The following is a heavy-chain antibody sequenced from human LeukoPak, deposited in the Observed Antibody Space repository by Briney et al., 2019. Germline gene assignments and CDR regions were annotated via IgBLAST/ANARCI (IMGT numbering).Heavy chain of an antibody. Sequence: PGGSLRLSCGASGFTFSSYSMNWVRQAPGKGLEWVSYISSSSSTIYYADSVKGRFTISRDNAKNSLYLQMNSLRAEDTAVYYSAREEGSSARSFDIWGQGTMVTVSS. V-gene: IGHV3-48*01. CDR1: GFTFSSYS. D-gene: IGHD1-26*01. CDR3: AREEGSSARSFDI. CDR2: ISSSSSTI. J-gene: IGHJ3*02.